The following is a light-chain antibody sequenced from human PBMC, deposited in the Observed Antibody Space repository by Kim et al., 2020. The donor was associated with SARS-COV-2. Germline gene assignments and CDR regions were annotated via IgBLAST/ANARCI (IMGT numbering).Light chain of an antibody. J-gene: IGKJ1*01. Sequence: PGERATLSCRASQSVSSSYLAWYQQKPGQAPRLLMYGASSRATGIPDRCSGSGSGTDFTLTISRLEPEDFAVYYCQQYGSSPRTFGQGTKVDIK. V-gene: IGKV3-20*01. CDR2: GAS. CDR1: QSVSSSY. CDR3: QQYGSSPRT.